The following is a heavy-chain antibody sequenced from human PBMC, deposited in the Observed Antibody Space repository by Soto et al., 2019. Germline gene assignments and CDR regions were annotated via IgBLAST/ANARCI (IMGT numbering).Heavy chain of an antibody. Sequence: GESLKISCKGSGYTFISYWIGWVRQKPGKGLEWMGMIYPGDSDTRYSPSFQGQVTISADKSINTAYRQWSSLEASDTAVYYGARSIAASGTGFDYWGQGTLVIVCS. D-gene: IGHD6-6*01. CDR1: GYTFISYW. CDR3: ARSIAASGTGFDY. CDR2: IYPGDSDT. J-gene: IGHJ4*02. V-gene: IGHV5-51*01.